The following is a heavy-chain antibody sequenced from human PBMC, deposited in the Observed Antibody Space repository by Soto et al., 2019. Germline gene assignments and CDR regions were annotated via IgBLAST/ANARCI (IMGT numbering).Heavy chain of an antibody. D-gene: IGHD4-4*01. CDR1: GFSLSTSGVG. V-gene: IGHV2-5*01. CDR3: AHSHGVYSNPDY. J-gene: IGHJ4*02. CDR2: IYWNDDK. Sequence: QITLKESGPTLVKPTQTLTLTCTFSGFSLSTSGVGVGWIRRPPGKALEWLALIYWNDDKRYSPSLKSRLTITKDTSKNQVVLTMTNMDPVDTATYYCAHSHGVYSNPDYWGQGTLVTVSS.